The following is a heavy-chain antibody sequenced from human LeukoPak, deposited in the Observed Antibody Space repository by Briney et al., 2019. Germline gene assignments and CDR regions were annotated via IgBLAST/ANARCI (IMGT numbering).Heavy chain of an antibody. CDR3: ARGVGTATDY. J-gene: IGHJ4*02. D-gene: IGHD5-18*01. V-gene: IGHV3-53*01. CDR2: IYSGDST. CDR1: GFTVSSNY. Sequence: GGSLRLSCAASGFTVSSNYMTWVRQAPGKGLEWVPVIYSGDSTYYADSVKGRFTISRDNSKNTLYLQMNSLRAEDTAVYYCARGVGTATDYWGQGTLVTVSS.